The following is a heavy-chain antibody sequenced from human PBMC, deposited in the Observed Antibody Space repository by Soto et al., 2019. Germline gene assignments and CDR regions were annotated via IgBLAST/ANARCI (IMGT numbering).Heavy chain of an antibody. CDR1: GFTFSSYA. CDR3: ANYIVATKPSLDY. CDR2: ITGSGGST. Sequence: GGSLRLSCAASGFTFSSYAMIWVRQAPGKGLEWVSCITGSGGSTYYADSVKGRFTISRDNSKNTLYLQMNSLRAEDTAVYYCANYIVATKPSLDYWGQGTLVTVSS. D-gene: IGHD5-12*01. J-gene: IGHJ4*02. V-gene: IGHV3-23*01.